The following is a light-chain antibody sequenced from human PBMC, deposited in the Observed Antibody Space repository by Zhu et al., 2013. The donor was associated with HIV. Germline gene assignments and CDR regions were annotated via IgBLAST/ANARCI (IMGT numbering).Light chain of an antibody. CDR3: QQTNNFSGA. V-gene: IGKV1-5*03. J-gene: IGKJ1*01. CDR1: QSISSW. CDR2: KTS. Sequence: DIQMTQPPSSLSASVGDRVTITCLASQSISSWLAWYQQKPGKAPKLLIYKTSTLESGVPSRFSGSGSGIEFTLTISSLQPEDFATYYCQQTNNFSGAFGQGTKVEMK.